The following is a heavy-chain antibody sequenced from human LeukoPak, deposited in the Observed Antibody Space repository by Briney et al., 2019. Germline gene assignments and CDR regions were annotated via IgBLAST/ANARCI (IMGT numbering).Heavy chain of an antibody. V-gene: IGHV3-23*01. Sequence: PGGSLRLSCAASGFTFSSYAMSWVRQAPGKGLEWVSAISGGGGSTYYADSVKGRFTISRDNSKNTLYLQMNSLRAEDTAVYYCAKDSDLGYCSGGSCYGYDYWGQGTLVTVSS. CDR3: AKDSDLGYCSGGSCYGYDY. CDR1: GFTFSSYA. CDR2: ISGGGGST. D-gene: IGHD2-15*01. J-gene: IGHJ4*02.